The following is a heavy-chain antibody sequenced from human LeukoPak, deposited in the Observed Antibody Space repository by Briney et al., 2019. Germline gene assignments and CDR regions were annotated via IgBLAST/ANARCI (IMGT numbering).Heavy chain of an antibody. CDR1: GGSISSYY. Sequence: SETLSLTCTVSGGSISSYYWSWIRQPPGKGLEWIGHIYYSGSTNYNPSLKSRVTISVDTSKNQFSLKLSSVTAADTAVYYCAARRLYYFDYWGQGTLVTVSS. J-gene: IGHJ4*02. CDR3: AARRLYYFDY. V-gene: IGHV4-59*03. D-gene: IGHD2/OR15-2a*01. CDR2: IYYSGST.